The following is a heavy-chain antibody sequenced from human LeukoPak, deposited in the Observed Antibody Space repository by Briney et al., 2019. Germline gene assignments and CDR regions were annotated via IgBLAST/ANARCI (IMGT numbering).Heavy chain of an antibody. J-gene: IGHJ6*03. D-gene: IGHD1-26*01. CDR3: ARDRSGSYYFSRFYYMDV. CDR1: GYTFTSYY. V-gene: IGHV1-46*01. CDR2: TNPSGGST. Sequence: ASVKVSCKASGYTFTSYYMHWVRQAPGQGLEWMGITNPSGGSTSYAQKFQGRVTMTRDMSTSTVYMELSSLRSEDTAVYYCARDRSGSYYFSRFYYMDVWGKGTTVTVSS.